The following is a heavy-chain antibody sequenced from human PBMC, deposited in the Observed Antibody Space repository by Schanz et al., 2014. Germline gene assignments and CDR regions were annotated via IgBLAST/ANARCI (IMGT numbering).Heavy chain of an antibody. Sequence: EVELVESGGGLVQPGGSLRLSCAASGFTFRGYAMSWVRQAPGRGLEWVSIISGSGGNTYYADAVRGRFTISRDNSRSTMYLQMNSLRAEDTGLYFCARGGSGSHYRLDYWGQGTLVTVSS. D-gene: IGHD1-26*01. J-gene: IGHJ4*02. V-gene: IGHV3-23*04. CDR2: ISGSGGNT. CDR3: ARGGSGSHYRLDY. CDR1: GFTFRGYA.